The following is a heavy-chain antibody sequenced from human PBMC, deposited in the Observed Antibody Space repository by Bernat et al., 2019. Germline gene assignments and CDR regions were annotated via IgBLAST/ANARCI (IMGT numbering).Heavy chain of an antibody. V-gene: IGHV3-23*04. CDR1: GFSFSSYA. CDR2: ISGSGDST. J-gene: IGHJ5*02. CDR3: ARDVGPTVMVKGVISP. D-gene: IGHD3-10*01. Sequence: EVQLVESGGGFVQSGGSLRLSCAASGFSFSSYAMYWVRQAPGKGLEWVSAISGSGDSTYYADSVKGRFSISRDSSKNTLYLQLNSLRAEDTAIFYCARDVGPTVMVKGVISPWGQGTLVTVSS.